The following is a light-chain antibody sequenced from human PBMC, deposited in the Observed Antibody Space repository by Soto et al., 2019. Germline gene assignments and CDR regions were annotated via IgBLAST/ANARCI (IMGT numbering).Light chain of an antibody. V-gene: IGKV1-5*03. CDR1: QSISSW. CDR3: LQDINYPWT. CDR2: KAS. J-gene: IGKJ1*01. Sequence: DIQMTQSPSTLSASVGDRVTITCRASQSISSWLAWYQQKPGKAPKLMIYKASKLESGVPSRFSGSGSGTDFTLAISSLQPEDSATYYCLQDINYPWTLGQGTKVDIK.